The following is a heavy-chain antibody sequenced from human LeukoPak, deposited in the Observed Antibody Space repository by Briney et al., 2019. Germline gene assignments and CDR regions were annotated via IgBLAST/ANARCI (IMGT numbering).Heavy chain of an antibody. CDR3: ARDSGYDSSGYHYFDY. CDR1: GFTFSSYG. J-gene: IGHJ4*02. D-gene: IGHD3-22*01. V-gene: IGHV3-33*01. CDR2: IWYDGSNK. Sequence: PGRSLRLSCAASGFTFSSYGMHWVRQAPGKGLEWVAVIWYDGSNKYYADSVKSRFTISRDNSKNTLYLQMNSLRAEDTAVYYCARDSGYDSSGYHYFDYWGQGTLVTVSS.